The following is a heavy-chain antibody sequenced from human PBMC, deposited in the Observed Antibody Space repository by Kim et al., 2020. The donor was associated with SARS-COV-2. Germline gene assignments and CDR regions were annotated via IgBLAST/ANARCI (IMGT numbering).Heavy chain of an antibody. V-gene: IGHV4-59*01. Sequence: SETLSLTCTVSGGSISSYYWSWIRQPPGKGLEWIGYIYYSGSTNYNPSLKSRVTISVDTSKNQFSLKMSSVTAADTAVYYCARTEAYSYDRSYYYGIDVWGQGTTVTVSS. CDR2: IYYSGST. J-gene: IGHJ6*02. CDR1: GGSISSYY. CDR3: ARTEAYSYDRSYYYGIDV. D-gene: IGHD5-18*01.